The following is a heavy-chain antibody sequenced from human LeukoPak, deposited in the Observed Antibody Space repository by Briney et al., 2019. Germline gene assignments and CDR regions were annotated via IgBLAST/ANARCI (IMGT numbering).Heavy chain of an antibody. V-gene: IGHV3-30-3*01. CDR3: ARDLPDGATDY. D-gene: IGHD1-26*01. CDR1: GFTFRHYW. Sequence: PGGSLRLSCAASGFTFRHYWMSWVRQAPGKGLEWVAVISYDGSNKYYADSVKGRFTISRDNSKNTLYLQMNSLRAEDTAVYYCARDLPDGATDYWGQGTLVTVSS. CDR2: ISYDGSNK. J-gene: IGHJ4*02.